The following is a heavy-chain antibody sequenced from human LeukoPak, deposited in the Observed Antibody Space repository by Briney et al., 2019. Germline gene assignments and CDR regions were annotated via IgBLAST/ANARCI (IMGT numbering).Heavy chain of an antibody. CDR3: ARTAVAGTRTVYYMDV. D-gene: IGHD6-19*01. Sequence: GGSLRLSCAASGFTFSSYGMHWVRQAPGKGLEWVAFIRYDGSNKYYADSVKGRFTISRDNSKNTLYLQMNSLRAEDTALYYCARTAVAGTRTVYYMDVWGKGTTVTVSS. CDR1: GFTFSSYG. CDR2: IRYDGSNK. J-gene: IGHJ6*03. V-gene: IGHV3-30*02.